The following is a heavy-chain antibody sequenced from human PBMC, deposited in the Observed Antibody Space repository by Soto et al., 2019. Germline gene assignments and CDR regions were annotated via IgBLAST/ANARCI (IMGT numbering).Heavy chain of an antibody. D-gene: IGHD3-3*01. CDR2: ISAYNGNT. J-gene: IGHJ5*02. CDR1: GYTFTSYD. Sequence: ASVKVSCKASGYTFTSYDISWVRQAPGQGLEWMGWISAYNGNTNYAQKLQGRVTMTTDTSTSTAYMELRSLRSDDTAVYYCAREVTIFGVRRGWFDPWGQGTLVTVSS. V-gene: IGHV1-18*01. CDR3: AREVTIFGVRRGWFDP.